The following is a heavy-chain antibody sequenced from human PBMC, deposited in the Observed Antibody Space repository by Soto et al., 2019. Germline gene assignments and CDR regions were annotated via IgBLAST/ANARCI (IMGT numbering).Heavy chain of an antibody. J-gene: IGHJ5*02. CDR2: ISAYNGNT. D-gene: IGHD2-15*01. V-gene: IGHV1-18*01. CDR1: GYTFTSYG. CDR3: ARVAYCSGGSCYSFANWFDP. Sequence: ASVKVSCKASGYTFTSYGISWVRQAPGQGLEWMGWISAYNGNTNYAQKLQGRVTMTTDTSTSTAYMELMSLRSDDTAVYYCARVAYCSGGSCYSFANWFDPWGQGTLVTVSS.